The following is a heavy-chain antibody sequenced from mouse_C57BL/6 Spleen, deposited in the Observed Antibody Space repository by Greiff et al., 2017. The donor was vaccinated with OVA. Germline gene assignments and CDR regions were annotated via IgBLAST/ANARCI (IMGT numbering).Heavy chain of an antibody. V-gene: IGHV7-3*01. D-gene: IGHD1-1*01. J-gene: IGHJ2*01. CDR1: GFTFTDYY. Sequence: EVQVVESGGGLVQPGGSLSLSCAASGFTFTDYYMSWVRQPPGKALEWLGFIRHKANGYTTEYSASVKGRFTISRDNSQSILYLKMNALRSENSATYYCARRGYYCGSSVFDYWGQGTTLTVSS. CDR2: IRHKANGYTT. CDR3: ARRGYYCGSSVFDY.